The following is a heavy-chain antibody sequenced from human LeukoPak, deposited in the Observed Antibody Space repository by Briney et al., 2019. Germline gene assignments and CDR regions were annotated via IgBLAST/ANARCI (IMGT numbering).Heavy chain of an antibody. D-gene: IGHD6-13*01. CDR3: AKDISGIAAAVDY. CDR2: ISWNSGSI. V-gene: IGHV3-9*01. CDR1: GFTFSNYA. Sequence: GGSLRLSCAASGFTFSNYAMSWVRQAPGKGLEWVSGISWNSGSIGYADSVKGRFTISRDNAKNSLYLQMNSLRAEDTALYYCAKDISGIAAAVDYWGQGTLVTVSS. J-gene: IGHJ4*02.